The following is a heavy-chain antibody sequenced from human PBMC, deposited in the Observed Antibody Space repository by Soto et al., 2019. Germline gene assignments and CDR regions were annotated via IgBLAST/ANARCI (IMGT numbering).Heavy chain of an antibody. J-gene: IGHJ4*02. V-gene: IGHV3-23*01. CDR3: AKDPDYYDSSGYYYRYFEY. CDR1: GFTFSSYA. D-gene: IGHD3-22*01. Sequence: GGSLRLSCAASGFTFSSYAMSWVRQAPGKGLEWVSAISGSGGSTYYADSVKGRFTIPRDNSKNTLYLQMNSLRAEDTAVYYCAKDPDYYDSSGYYYRYFEYWGQGTLVTVSS. CDR2: ISGSGGST.